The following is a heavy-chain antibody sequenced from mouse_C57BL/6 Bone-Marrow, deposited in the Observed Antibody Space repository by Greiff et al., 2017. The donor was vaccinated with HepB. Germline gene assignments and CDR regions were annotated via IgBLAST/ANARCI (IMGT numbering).Heavy chain of an antibody. CDR1: GFTFSSYA. D-gene: IGHD2-2*01. J-gene: IGHJ4*01. CDR3: ARDGYGVMDY. V-gene: IGHV5-4*01. CDR2: ISDGGSYT. Sequence: EVKLMESGGGLVKPGGSLKLSCAASGFTFSSYAMSWVRQTPEKRLEWVATISDGGSYTYYPDNVKGRFTISRDNAKNNLYLQMSHLKSEDTAMYYCARDGYGVMDYWGQGTSVTVSS.